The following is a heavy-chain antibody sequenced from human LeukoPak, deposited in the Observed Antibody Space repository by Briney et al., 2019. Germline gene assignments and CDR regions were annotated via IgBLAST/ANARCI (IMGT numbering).Heavy chain of an antibody. V-gene: IGHV4-4*02. Sequence: SETLSLTCAVSGGSISSSNWWSWVRQPPGKGLEWIGEIYHSGSTNYNPSLKSRVTMSLDTSKNQFSLKLSSVTAADTAVYYCARDLGYGSGSYDPYFDYWGQGTLVTVSS. CDR1: GGSISSSNW. J-gene: IGHJ4*02. CDR2: IYHSGST. D-gene: IGHD3-10*01. CDR3: ARDLGYGSGSYDPYFDY.